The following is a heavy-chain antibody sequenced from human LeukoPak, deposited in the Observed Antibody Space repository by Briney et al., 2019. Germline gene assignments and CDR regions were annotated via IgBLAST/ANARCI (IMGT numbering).Heavy chain of an antibody. CDR3: ARLWSLNWFDP. J-gene: IGHJ5*02. D-gene: IGHD3-10*01. CDR2: FYCSGST. CDR1: GGSISRYY. V-gene: IGHV4-59*08. Sequence: SETLSLTCTVSGGSISRYYWSWIRQPPGKGLEWIGYFYCSGSTNYNPSLKSRVTISVDTSKNQFSLKLSSVTAADTAVYYCARLWSLNWFDPWGQGTLVTVSS.